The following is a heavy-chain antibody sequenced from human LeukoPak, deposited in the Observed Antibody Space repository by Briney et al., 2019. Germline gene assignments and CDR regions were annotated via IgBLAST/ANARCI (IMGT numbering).Heavy chain of an antibody. CDR1: GFTFSSYA. Sequence: PGGSLRLSCAASGFTFSSYAMHWVRQAPGKGLEWVAVISYDGSNKYYADSVKGRFTISRDNSKSTLYLQMNSLRAEDTAVYYCAKKRMADSAVFDYWGQGTLVTVSS. CDR2: ISYDGSNK. V-gene: IGHV3-30*04. D-gene: IGHD3-22*01. J-gene: IGHJ4*02. CDR3: AKKRMADSAVFDY.